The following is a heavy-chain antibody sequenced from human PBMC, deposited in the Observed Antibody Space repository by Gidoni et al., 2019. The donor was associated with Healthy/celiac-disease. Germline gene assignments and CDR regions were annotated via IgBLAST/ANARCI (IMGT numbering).Heavy chain of an antibody. CDR1: GGSFSGYY. J-gene: IGHJ5*02. Sequence: QVQLQQWGAGLLKPSETLSLTCAVYGGSFSGYYWSWIRQPPGKGLEWIGEINHRGSTNYHPSLKSRVTISVDTAKNQFSLKLSSVTAADTAVYYGARGGYDFWSGYYTGNWFDPWGQGTLVTVSS. CDR3: ARGGYDFWSGYYTGNWFDP. CDR2: INHRGST. D-gene: IGHD3-3*01. V-gene: IGHV4-34*01.